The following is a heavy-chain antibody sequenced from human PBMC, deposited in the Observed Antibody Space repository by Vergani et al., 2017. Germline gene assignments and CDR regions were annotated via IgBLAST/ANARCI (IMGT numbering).Heavy chain of an antibody. CDR2: ISNDGSKK. CDR1: GFSFSSHA. CDR3: AKAGSVTSGSLQYNFYMDV. V-gene: IGHV3-30*18. J-gene: IGHJ6*03. Sequence: QVQLAESGGGRVQPGRSLRLSCAASGFSFSSHAIHWLRQAPGKGLEWVAVISNDGSKKYYADSVKGRFTISRDNSKNTLDLQMNSLRTQDTAVYYCAKAGSVTSGSLQYNFYMDVWGKGTTVTVS. D-gene: IGHD3-10*01.